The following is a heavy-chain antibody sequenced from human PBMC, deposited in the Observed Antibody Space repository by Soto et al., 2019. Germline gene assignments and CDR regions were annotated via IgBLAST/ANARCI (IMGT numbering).Heavy chain of an antibody. D-gene: IGHD6-19*01. CDR3: AKDSGSSGWYGNNWFDP. J-gene: IGHJ5*02. CDR1: GGTFSSYA. V-gene: IGHV1-69*13. Sequence: GASVKVSCKASGGTFSSYAISWVRQAPGQGLEWMGGIIPIFGTANYAQKFQGRVTITADESTSTAYMELNSLRAEDTAVYYCAKDSGSSGWYGNNWFDPWGQGTLVTVSS. CDR2: IIPIFGTA.